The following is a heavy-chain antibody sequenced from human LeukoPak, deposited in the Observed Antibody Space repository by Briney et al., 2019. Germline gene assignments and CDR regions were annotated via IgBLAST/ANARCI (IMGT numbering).Heavy chain of an antibody. CDR3: ARFIAAAGIGWFDP. D-gene: IGHD6-13*01. Sequence: GGSLRLSCAASGFTFSDYYMSWIRQAPGKGLEWVSYISSSGSTIHYADSVKGRFTISRDNAKNSLYLRMNSLRAEDTAVYYCARFIAAAGIGWFDPWGQGTLVTVSS. J-gene: IGHJ5*02. CDR1: GFTFSDYY. CDR2: ISSSGSTI. V-gene: IGHV3-11*01.